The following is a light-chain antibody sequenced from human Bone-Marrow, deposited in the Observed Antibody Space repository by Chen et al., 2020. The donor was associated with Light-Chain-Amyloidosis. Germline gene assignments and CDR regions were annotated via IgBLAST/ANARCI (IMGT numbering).Light chain of an antibody. Sequence: QSLLTQPPSVSGAPGQRVTISCTGSSSNIGAGYDVHWYQQLPGIAPKLLIYGNNNRPSGVPDRFSGSKSGTSASLAITGLQAEAEADYYCQSYDLSLYGAGFGGGTRVTVL. J-gene: IGLJ2*01. V-gene: IGLV1-40*01. CDR2: GNN. CDR1: SSNIGAGYD. CDR3: QSYDLSLYGAG.